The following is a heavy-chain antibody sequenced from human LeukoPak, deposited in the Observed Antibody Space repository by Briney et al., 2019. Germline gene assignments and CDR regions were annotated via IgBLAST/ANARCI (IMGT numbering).Heavy chain of an antibody. D-gene: IGHD2-2*01. CDR3: ARLSTSDRPYYYYGMDV. CDR1: AGSISSGSYY. CDR2: IYTSGST. Sequence: SETLSLTCTVSAGSISSGSYYWSWIRQPAGKGLEWIGRIYTSGSTNYNPSLKSRVTISVDTSKNQFSLKLSSVTAADTAVYYCARLSTSDRPYYYYGMDVWGHGTTVTVSS. V-gene: IGHV4-61*02. J-gene: IGHJ6*02.